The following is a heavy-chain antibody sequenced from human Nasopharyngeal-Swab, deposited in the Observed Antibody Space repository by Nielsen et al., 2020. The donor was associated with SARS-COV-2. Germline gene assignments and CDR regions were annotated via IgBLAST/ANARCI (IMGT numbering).Heavy chain of an antibody. J-gene: IGHJ3*02. CDR3: ARGRLRRYYDYVWGTYRSDVFDI. V-gene: IGHV4-34*01. CDR2: INHSGNT. D-gene: IGHD3-16*02. Sequence: WIRQPPGKGLEWIGEINHSGNTNYSPSLKSRVTISLDTSKNQFSLKLTSVTAADTAVYYCARGRLRRYYDYVWGTYRSDVFDIWGQGTMVTVSS.